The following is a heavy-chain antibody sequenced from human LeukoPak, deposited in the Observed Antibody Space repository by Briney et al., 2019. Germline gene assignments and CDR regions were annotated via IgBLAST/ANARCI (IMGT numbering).Heavy chain of an antibody. J-gene: IGHJ4*02. CDR3: ARGLVEADFDY. V-gene: IGHV1-8*01. Sequence: ASVKVSCKASGYTFTSFDINWVRQAPGQGLEWMGRMNPNTGNTVYAQKFQGRVTMTRNTSISTAYMELSSLRSEDTAVYYCARGLVEADFDYWGQGTLVTVSS. CDR2: MNPNTGNT. D-gene: IGHD2-15*01. CDR1: GYTFTSFD.